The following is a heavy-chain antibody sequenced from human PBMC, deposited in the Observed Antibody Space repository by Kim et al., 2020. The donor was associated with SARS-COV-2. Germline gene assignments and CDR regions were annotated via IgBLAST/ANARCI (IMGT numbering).Heavy chain of an antibody. J-gene: IGHJ4*02. CDR3: TTSPGYYSTSPCDF. V-gene: IGHV3-15*01. CDR2: IKSQTDGGTT. Sequence: GGSLRLSCAASGFTFNNACMTWVRQAPGKSLEWVGHIKSQTDGGTTDYAAPVKDRFTISRDDSENTLYLQMNSLTTEDTAVYYCTTSPGYYSTSPCDFWGQGALVTVS. D-gene: IGHD3-22*01. CDR1: GFTFNNAC.